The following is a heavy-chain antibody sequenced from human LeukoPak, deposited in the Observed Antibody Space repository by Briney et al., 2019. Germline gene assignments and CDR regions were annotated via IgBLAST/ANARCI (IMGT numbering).Heavy chain of an antibody. CDR2: ISYDGSNK. CDR3: AKGRPGSYYYYYSMDV. D-gene: IGHD1-26*01. J-gene: IGHJ6*02. Sequence: GGSLRLSCAASGFTFSSYGMHWVRQAPGKGLEWVAVISYDGSNKYYADSVKGRFTISRDNSKNTLYLQMNSLRAEDTAVYYCAKGRPGSYYYYYSMDVWGQGTTVTVSS. V-gene: IGHV3-30*18. CDR1: GFTFSSYG.